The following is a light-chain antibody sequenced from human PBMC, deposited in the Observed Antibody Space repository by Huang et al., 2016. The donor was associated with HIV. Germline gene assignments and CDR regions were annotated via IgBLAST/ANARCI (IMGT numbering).Light chain of an antibody. CDR2: DAS. Sequence: ERVMTQSPATLSVSPGGRATLSCRASQSVSTQLAWYQQKPGQAPRLLIYDASTRDTSIPAMFGGSGSGTEFTLTISSRQSEDFAIYYCHEYNNWPPYTFGRGTKLEIK. CDR1: QSVSTQ. CDR3: HEYNNWPPYT. J-gene: IGKJ2*01. V-gene: IGKV3-15*01.